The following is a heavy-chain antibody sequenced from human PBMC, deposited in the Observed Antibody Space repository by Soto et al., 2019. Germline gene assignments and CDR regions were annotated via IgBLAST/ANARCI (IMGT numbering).Heavy chain of an antibody. Sequence: GGSLRLSCAASGFTFSSYAMHWVRQAPGKGLEWVAVISYDGSNKYYADSVKGRFTISRDNSKNTLYLQMNSLRAEDTAVYYCARDPVAYCGGDCRTFDYWGQGTLVTVS. V-gene: IGHV3-30-3*01. CDR1: GFTFSSYA. CDR3: ARDPVAYCGGDCRTFDY. J-gene: IGHJ4*02. CDR2: ISYDGSNK. D-gene: IGHD2-21*02.